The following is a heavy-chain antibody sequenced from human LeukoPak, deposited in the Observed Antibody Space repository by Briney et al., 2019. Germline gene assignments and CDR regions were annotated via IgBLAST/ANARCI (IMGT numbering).Heavy chain of an antibody. CDR2: IYTSGST. J-gene: IGHJ4*02. Sequence: SETLSLTCAVYGGSFSGYYWSWIRQPAGKGLEWIGRIYTSGSTNYNPSLKSRVTMSVDTSKNQFSLKLSSVTAADTAVYYCAREPPMYYYDSSGYYEIPQQRQFDYWGQGTLVTVSS. CDR3: AREPPMYYYDSSGYYEIPQQRQFDY. D-gene: IGHD3-22*01. V-gene: IGHV4-4*07. CDR1: GGSFSGYY.